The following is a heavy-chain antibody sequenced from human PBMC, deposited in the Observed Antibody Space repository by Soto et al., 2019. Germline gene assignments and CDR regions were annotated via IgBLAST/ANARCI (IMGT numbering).Heavy chain of an antibody. D-gene: IGHD3-10*01. Sequence: SETLCLTCTVPGGSISSYYWSWIRQPPGKGLEWIGYIYYSGSTNYNPSLKSRVTISVDTSKNQFSLKLSSVTAADTAVYYCARRYGSVFDIWGQGTMVTVSS. CDR3: ARRYGSVFDI. CDR1: GGSISSYY. J-gene: IGHJ3*02. V-gene: IGHV4-59*08. CDR2: IYYSGST.